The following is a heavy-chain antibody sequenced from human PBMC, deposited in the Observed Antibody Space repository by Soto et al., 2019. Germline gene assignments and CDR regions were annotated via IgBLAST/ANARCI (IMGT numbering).Heavy chain of an antibody. D-gene: IGHD3-3*01. Sequence: GGSLRLSCAASGFTFSSYGMHWVRQAPGKGLEWVAVISYDGSNKYYADSVKGRFTISRDNSKNTLYLQMNSLRAEDTAVYYCAKDLGRFLEWYESNYMDVWGKGTTVTVSS. CDR3: AKDLGRFLEWYESNYMDV. V-gene: IGHV3-30*18. CDR2: ISYDGSNK. CDR1: GFTFSSYG. J-gene: IGHJ6*03.